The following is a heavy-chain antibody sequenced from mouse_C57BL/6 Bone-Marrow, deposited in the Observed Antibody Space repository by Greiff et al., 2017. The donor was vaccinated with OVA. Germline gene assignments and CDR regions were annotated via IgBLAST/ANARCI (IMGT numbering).Heavy chain of an antibody. CDR1: GYTFTSYW. Sequence: QVQLQQPGAELVMPGASVKLSCKASGYTFTSYWMHWVKQRPGQGLEWIGAIDPSDSYTNYNQKFKGKSTLTVDKSSSTDYMQLSSLTSEDSAVYYCAREGYYSNYVGFAYWGQGTLVTVSA. D-gene: IGHD2-5*01. J-gene: IGHJ3*01. V-gene: IGHV1-69*01. CDR2: IDPSDSYT. CDR3: AREGYYSNYVGFAY.